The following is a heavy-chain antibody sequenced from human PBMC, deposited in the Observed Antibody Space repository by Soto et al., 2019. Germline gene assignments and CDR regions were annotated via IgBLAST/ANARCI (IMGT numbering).Heavy chain of an antibody. CDR1: GGSISSSSYY. V-gene: IGHV4-39*02. D-gene: IGHD5-12*01. CDR3: ARESRWLQPPGFDY. J-gene: IGHJ4*02. Sequence: QLQLQESGPGLVKPSETLSLTCTVSGGSISSSSYYWGWIRQPPGKGLEWIGSIYYRGSTYYNPALKSRVTISVDTSKNQFSLKLSSVTAADTAVYYCARESRWLQPPGFDYWGQGTLVTVSS. CDR2: IYYRGST.